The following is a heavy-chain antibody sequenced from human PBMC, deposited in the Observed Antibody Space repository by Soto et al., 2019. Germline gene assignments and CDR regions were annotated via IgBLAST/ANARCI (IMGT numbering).Heavy chain of an antibody. CDR2: IYYTGIT. V-gene: IGHV4-39*01. CDR3: ARRRYSGTSGLDY. D-gene: IGHD1-26*01. J-gene: IGHJ4*02. CDR1: GGPISSGRYY. Sequence: SETLSLTCTVSGGPISSGRYYWGWIRQPPGKGLEWVGNIYYTGITNYNPSLESRVTISVDTSKNQFSLKLSSVTAADTAVYYCARRRYSGTSGLDYWGKGTLVTVSS.